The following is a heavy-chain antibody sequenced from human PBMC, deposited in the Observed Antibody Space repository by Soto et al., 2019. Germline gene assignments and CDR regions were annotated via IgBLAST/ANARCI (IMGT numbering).Heavy chain of an antibody. CDR1: GFTFSSYG. CDR3: AKELRSEDILTGYYYYYGMDV. D-gene: IGHD3-9*01. CDR2: ISYDGSNK. V-gene: IGHV3-30*18. Sequence: GGSLRLSCAASGFTFSSYGMHWFRQAPGKGLEWVAVISYDGSNKYYADSVKGRFTISRDNSKNTLYLQMNSLRAEDTAVYYCAKELRSEDILTGYYYYYGMDVWGQGTTVTVSS. J-gene: IGHJ6*02.